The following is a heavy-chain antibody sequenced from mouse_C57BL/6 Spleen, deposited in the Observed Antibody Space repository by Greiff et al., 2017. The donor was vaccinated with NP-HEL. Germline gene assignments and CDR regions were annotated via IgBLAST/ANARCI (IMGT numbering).Heavy chain of an antibody. V-gene: IGHV5-9*01. CDR2: ISGGGGNT. CDR3: ARQNWDDAMDY. CDR1: GFTFSSYT. D-gene: IGHD4-1*01. J-gene: IGHJ4*01. Sequence: EVQLVESGGGLVKPGGSLKLSCAASGFTFSSYTMSWVRQTPEKRLEWVATISGGGGNTYYPDSVKGRFTIYRDNAKNTLYLQMSSLRSEDTALYYCARQNWDDAMDYWGQGTSVTVSS.